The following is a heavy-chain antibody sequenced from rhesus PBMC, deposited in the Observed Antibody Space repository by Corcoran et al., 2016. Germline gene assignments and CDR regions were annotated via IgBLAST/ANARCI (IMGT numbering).Heavy chain of an antibody. V-gene: IGHV4S9*01. D-gene: IGHD4-29*01. CDR1: GGSISDSYY. CDR3: ARGKWAATDNRVDV. J-gene: IGHJ5-1*01. CDR2: IYGKNATT. Sequence: QVQLQESGPGLVKPSETLSLTCAVSGGSISDSYYWTWIRQPPGKGLEWFGNIYGKNATTCQSPSLMSRVTISKETSKNQFFLNLNSGTAADTAVYFCARGKWAATDNRVDVWGAGVPVTVSS.